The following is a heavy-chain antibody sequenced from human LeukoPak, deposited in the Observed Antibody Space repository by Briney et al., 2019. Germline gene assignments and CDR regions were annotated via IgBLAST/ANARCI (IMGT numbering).Heavy chain of an antibody. J-gene: IGHJ6*04. CDR2: IGGSKSYI. CDR3: ARDTNSWCSDI. CDR1: GFTFRSYT. V-gene: IGHV3-21*06. Sequence: GGSLRLSCAASGFTFRSYTMSWVRQAPGKGLEWVATIGGSKSYIFYGDSVKGRFTISRDNAKNSLYLQMNSLRAEDTAVYYGARDTNSWCSDIRGKGTTVTVSS. D-gene: IGHD6-13*01.